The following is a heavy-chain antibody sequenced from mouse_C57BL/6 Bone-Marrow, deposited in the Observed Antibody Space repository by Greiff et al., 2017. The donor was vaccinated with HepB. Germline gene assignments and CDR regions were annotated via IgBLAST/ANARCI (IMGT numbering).Heavy chain of an antibody. J-gene: IGHJ2*01. CDR1: GYTFPDHT. V-gene: IGHV1-78*01. CDR3: ARGGGIDY. CDR2: IYPRDGST. Sequence: VQLQQSDAELVKPGASVTISCKVSGYTFPDHTLHWMKQRPEPGLAWIGYIYPRDGSTTYNEKFKGKATLTADKSSSTAYMQLNRLTSEDSAVYCGARGGGIDYWGQGTTLTVST.